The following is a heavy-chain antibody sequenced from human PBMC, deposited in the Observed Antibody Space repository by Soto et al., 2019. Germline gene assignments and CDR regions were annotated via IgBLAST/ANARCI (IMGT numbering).Heavy chain of an antibody. CDR3: AKDLSKVIPPVWSFDL. J-gene: IGHJ2*01. Sequence: GGSLRLSCAASGFTFSSYAMSWVRQPPGKGLEWVLGISGSGGTTYFADSVKGRFTVSRDNSKNTLHLQMNSLRAEDTAVYYCAKDLSKVIPPVWSFDLWGRGSLVTVSS. D-gene: IGHD3-22*01. V-gene: IGHV3-23*01. CDR2: ISGSGGTT. CDR1: GFTFSSYA.